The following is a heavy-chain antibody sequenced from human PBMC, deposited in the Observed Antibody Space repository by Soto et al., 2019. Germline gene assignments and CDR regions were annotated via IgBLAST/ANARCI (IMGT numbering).Heavy chain of an antibody. CDR3: AREYCGGDCWAGLYGMDV. CDR1: GGSISSGDYY. D-gene: IGHD2-21*02. Sequence: QVQLQESGPGLVKPSQTLSLTCTVSGGSISSGDYYWGWIRQPPGKGLEWIGYIYYSGSTYYNPSLKSRVTISVDTSKNQFSLKLSSVTAADTAVYYCAREYCGGDCWAGLYGMDVWGQGTTVTVSS. V-gene: IGHV4-30-4*01. CDR2: IYYSGST. J-gene: IGHJ6*02.